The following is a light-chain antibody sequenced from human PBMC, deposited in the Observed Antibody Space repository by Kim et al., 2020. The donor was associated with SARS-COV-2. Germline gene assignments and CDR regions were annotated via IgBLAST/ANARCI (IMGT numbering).Light chain of an antibody. CDR1: QSISRY. CDR3: QQSYSTPPLT. Sequence: SVGDRVTITRPGSQSISRYVNWYKKKTGKGPKLLIYVASSLQSGVPSRFSGSGSGTDFTLTISSLQPEDFAPYYCQQSYSTPPLTFGGGTKVDIK. J-gene: IGKJ4*01. V-gene: IGKV1-39*01. CDR2: VAS.